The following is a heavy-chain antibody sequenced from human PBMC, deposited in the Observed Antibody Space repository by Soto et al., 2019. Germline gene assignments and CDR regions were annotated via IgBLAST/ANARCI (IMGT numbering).Heavy chain of an antibody. CDR2: IYYSGST. CDR3: ASTEDGYGSGWYSYFDL. Sequence: SETLSLTCTVSGGSVSSGSYYWSWIRQPPGKGLEWIGYIYYSGSTNYNPSLKSRVTISVDTSKNQFSLKLSSVTAADTAVYYCASTEDGYGSGWYSYFDLWGRGTLVTVSS. J-gene: IGHJ2*01. CDR1: GGSVSSGSYY. D-gene: IGHD6-19*01. V-gene: IGHV4-61*01.